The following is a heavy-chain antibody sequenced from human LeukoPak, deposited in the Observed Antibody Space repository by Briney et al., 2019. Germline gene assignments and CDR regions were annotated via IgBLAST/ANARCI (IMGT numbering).Heavy chain of an antibody. V-gene: IGHV3-23*01. J-gene: IGHJ4*02. CDR2: ISGSGGST. D-gene: IGHD2-2*01. CDR1: GFAFSTYT. Sequence: GGSLRLSCAACGFAFSTYTMNWARQAPGKGLEWVSAISGSGGSTYYADSVKGRFTISRDNSKNTLYLQMNSLRAEDTAVYYCARKACSSTSCYPDYWGQGTLVTVSS. CDR3: ARKACSSTSCYPDY.